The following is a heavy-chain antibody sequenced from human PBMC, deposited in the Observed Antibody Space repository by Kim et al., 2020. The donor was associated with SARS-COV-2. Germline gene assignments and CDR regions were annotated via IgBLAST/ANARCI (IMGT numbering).Heavy chain of an antibody. J-gene: IGHJ4*02. CDR2: INHSGST. V-gene: IGHV4-34*01. D-gene: IGHD4-17*01. CDR3: ARGLTTVTTVLDY. Sequence: SETLSLTCAVYGGSFSGYYWSWIRQPPGKGLEWIGEINHSGSTNYNPSLKSRVTISVDTSKNQFSLKLSSVTATDTAVYYCARGLTTVTTVLDYWGQGTL. CDR1: GGSFSGYY.